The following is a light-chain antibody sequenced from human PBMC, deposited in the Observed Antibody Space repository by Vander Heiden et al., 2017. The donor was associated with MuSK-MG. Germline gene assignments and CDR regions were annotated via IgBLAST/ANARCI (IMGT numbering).Light chain of an antibody. CDR3: QQYVRSPLT. V-gene: IGKV3-20*01. Sequence: EIVLTQSPGTLSLSPGERATLSCRASQSVGSNYLSWYQQKPGQAPRLLIYGANERATGIPDRFSGSGSGTDFTLTISRLEPEDFAVYYCQQYVRSPLTFGGGTRVEIK. CDR1: QSVGSNY. J-gene: IGKJ4*01. CDR2: GAN.